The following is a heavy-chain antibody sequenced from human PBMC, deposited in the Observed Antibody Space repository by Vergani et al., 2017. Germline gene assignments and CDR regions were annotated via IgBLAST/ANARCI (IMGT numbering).Heavy chain of an antibody. Sequence: QVQLVQSGSELKKPGASVKVSCKASGYTFTAYYIHWVRQAPEQGLEWVGVISPDGFSTFYAQKFHGRVTITRDTSTSTVYVEVTSLRSDDTAVYYCAREPPLTGFFDYWGQGTLVTVSS. CDR2: ISPDGFST. CDR3: AREPPLTGFFDY. V-gene: IGHV1-46*03. D-gene: IGHD3-9*01. J-gene: IGHJ4*02. CDR1: GYTFTAYY.